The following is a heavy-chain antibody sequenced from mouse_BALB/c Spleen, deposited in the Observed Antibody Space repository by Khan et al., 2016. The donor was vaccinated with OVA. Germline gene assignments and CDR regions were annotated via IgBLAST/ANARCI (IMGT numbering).Heavy chain of an antibody. D-gene: IGHD1-1*01. CDR2: ISYSGVT. Sequence: EVQLQESGPGLVKPSQSLSLTCTVTGYSITSGYAWNWIRQFPGNKLEWMGYISYSGVTSYTPSLKSRISITRDTSKNQFFLQLTSVTTEDTATYYCASGNSYGYYFDYWGPGTTLTVSS. CDR3: ASGNSYGYYFDY. CDR1: GYSITSGYA. V-gene: IGHV3-2*02. J-gene: IGHJ2*01.